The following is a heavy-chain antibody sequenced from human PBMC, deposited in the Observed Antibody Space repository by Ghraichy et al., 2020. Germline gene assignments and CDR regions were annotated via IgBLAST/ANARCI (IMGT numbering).Heavy chain of an antibody. D-gene: IGHD6-6*01. CDR3: ARASQMREPPYRSSPLGDY. Sequence: SETLSLTCAVYGGSFSGYYWSWIRQPPGKGLEWIGEINHSGSTNYNPSLKSRVTISVDTSKNQFSLKLSSVTAADTAVYYCARASQMREPPYRSSPLGDYWGQGTLVTVSS. V-gene: IGHV4-34*01. CDR1: GGSFSGYY. CDR2: INHSGST. J-gene: IGHJ4*02.